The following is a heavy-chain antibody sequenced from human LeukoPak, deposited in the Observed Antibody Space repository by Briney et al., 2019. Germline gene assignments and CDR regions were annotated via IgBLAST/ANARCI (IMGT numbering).Heavy chain of an antibody. CDR3: ARGYCRDGSCYGGAFDI. CDR2: IGTAGDS. J-gene: IGHJ3*02. D-gene: IGHD2-15*01. Sequence: GGSLRLSCAASGFTFSRYDMHWVRQATGKGLEWVSAIGTAGDSYYPGSVKGRFTISRENAKNSLYLQMNSLRAGDTAVYYCARGYCRDGSCYGGAFDIWGQGTMVTVSS. V-gene: IGHV3-13*01. CDR1: GFTFSRYD.